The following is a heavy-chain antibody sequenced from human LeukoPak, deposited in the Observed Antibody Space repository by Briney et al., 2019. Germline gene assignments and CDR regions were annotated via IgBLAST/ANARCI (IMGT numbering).Heavy chain of an antibody. CDR3: AKDSSGSYYGKSDF. J-gene: IGHJ4*02. D-gene: IGHD1-26*01. CDR2: ISAGGGST. CDR1: GFTFSNYA. V-gene: IGHV3-23*01. Sequence: PGGSLRLSCAASGFTFSNYAMSWVRQAPGKGLEWVSGISAGGGSTYYADSVKGRFTISRDNSKNTLYLQMNSLIGEDTAVYYCAKDSSGSYYGKSDFWGQGTLVAVSS.